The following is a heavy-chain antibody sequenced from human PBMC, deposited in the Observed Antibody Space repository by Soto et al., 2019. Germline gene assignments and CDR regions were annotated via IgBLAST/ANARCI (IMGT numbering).Heavy chain of an antibody. CDR1: GDSISSGDFY. V-gene: IGHV4-30-4*01. CDR3: ARGIAWGYSHGGNYVDY. Sequence: QVQLQESGPGLVKPSQTLSLTCSVSGDSISSGDFYWGRIRQSPGKGLEWIGYIYYSGSTYYNPSLKSRVTMSLDTSQTQFSLRLTSVTVADTAVYYCARGIAWGYSHGGNYVDYWAQGTLVTVSS. J-gene: IGHJ4*02. D-gene: IGHD5-18*01. CDR2: IYYSGST.